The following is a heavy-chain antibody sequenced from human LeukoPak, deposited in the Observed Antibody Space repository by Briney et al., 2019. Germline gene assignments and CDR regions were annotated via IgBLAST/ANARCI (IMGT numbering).Heavy chain of an antibody. V-gene: IGHV4-34*01. CDR2: INHSGST. CDR1: GFTFSNAW. D-gene: IGHD3-10*01. CDR3: ARRVVRSRNWFDP. J-gene: IGHJ5*02. Sequence: TGGSLRLSCAASGFTFSNAWMSWVRQAPGKGLEWIGEINHSGSTNYNPSLKSRVTISVDTSKNQFSLKLSSVTAADTAVYYCARRVVRSRNWFDPWGQGTLVTVSS.